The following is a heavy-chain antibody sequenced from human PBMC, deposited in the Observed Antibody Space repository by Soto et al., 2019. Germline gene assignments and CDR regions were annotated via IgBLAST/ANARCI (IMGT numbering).Heavy chain of an antibody. CDR1: GSSFSNFY. V-gene: IGHV4-4*07. CDR2: IYTSGAT. D-gene: IGHD3-16*01. CDR3: AGGGIQLSYAFDY. J-gene: IGHJ4*02. Sequence: QVQLQESGPRLVKPSETLSLTCSVSGSSFSNFYWSWIRQPAGKGLEWIGRIYTSGATSYNPSLTSRVTMSVDTSQTQMSLSVRSVTAADTAVYFCAGGGIQLSYAFDYWGPGILVTVSS.